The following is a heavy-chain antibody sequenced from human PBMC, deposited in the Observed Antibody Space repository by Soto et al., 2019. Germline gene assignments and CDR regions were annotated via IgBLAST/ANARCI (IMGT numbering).Heavy chain of an antibody. V-gene: IGHV4-34*01. D-gene: IGHD6-19*01. CDR1: GGSFSGYY. CDR3: ARGRQWLVRFDGMDV. J-gene: IGHJ6*02. Sequence: SETLSLTCAVYGGSFSGYYWSWIRQPPGKGLEWIGEINHSGSTNYNPSLKSRVTISVDTSKNQFSLKLSSVTAADTAVYYCARGRQWLVRFDGMDVWGQGTTVTVSS. CDR2: INHSGST.